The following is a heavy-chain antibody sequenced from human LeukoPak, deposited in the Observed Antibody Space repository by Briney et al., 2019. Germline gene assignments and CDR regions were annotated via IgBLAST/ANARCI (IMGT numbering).Heavy chain of an antibody. CDR1: GYTFTIYW. J-gene: IGHJ4*02. V-gene: IGHV5-51*01. Sequence: GESLKISCKGSGYTFTIYWIGWVRQMPGKGLEWMGIISRGASYTRYSPSFQGQVTISADKSITTAYLQWSSLKASDTAMYFCARGDDLLLLDYWGQGTLVTVSS. CDR3: ARGDDLLLLDY. D-gene: IGHD3-16*01. CDR2: ISRGASYT.